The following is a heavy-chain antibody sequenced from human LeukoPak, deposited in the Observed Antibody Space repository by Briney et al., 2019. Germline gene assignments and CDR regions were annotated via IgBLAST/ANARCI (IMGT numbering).Heavy chain of an antibody. J-gene: IGHJ4*02. CDR3: ARDWSSGYDYAFDY. CDR1: GFTFSSYS. D-gene: IGHD5-12*01. V-gene: IGHV3-21*01. CDR2: ISSSSSYI. Sequence: GGSLRLSCAASGFTFSSYSMNWVRQAPGKGLEWVSSISSSSSYIYYADSVKGRLTISGDNAKNSLYLQMNSLRAEDTAVYYCARDWSSGYDYAFDYWGQGTLVTVSS.